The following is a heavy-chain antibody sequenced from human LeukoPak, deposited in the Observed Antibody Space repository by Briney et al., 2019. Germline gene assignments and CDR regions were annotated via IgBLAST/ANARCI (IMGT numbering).Heavy chain of an antibody. CDR1: GGTFSSYA. Sequence: SVKVSCKASGGTFSSYAISWVRQAPGQGLEWMGGIIPIFGTANYAQKFQGRVTITADKSTSTAYMELSSLRSEDTAVYYCARAATVRSMIVVARRGRWFDPWGQGTLVTVSS. CDR2: IIPIFGTA. V-gene: IGHV1-69*06. CDR3: ARAATVRSMIVVARRGRWFDP. J-gene: IGHJ5*02. D-gene: IGHD3-22*01.